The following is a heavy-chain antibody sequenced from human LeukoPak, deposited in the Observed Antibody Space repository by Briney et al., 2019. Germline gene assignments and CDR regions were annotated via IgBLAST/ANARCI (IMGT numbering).Heavy chain of an antibody. D-gene: IGHD2-15*01. J-gene: IGHJ4*02. CDR1: GFTFSSYW. CDR2: ISSSSTYI. Sequence: PGGSLRLSCAASGFTFSSYWMNWVRQAPGKGLEWVSSISSSSTYIYYADSVKGRFTISRDNSKNTLYLQMNSLRAEDTAAYYCAKDAIVGYCSGGSCFVPAFADYWGQGTLVTVSS. CDR3: AKDAIVGYCSGGSCFVPAFADY. V-gene: IGHV3-21*04.